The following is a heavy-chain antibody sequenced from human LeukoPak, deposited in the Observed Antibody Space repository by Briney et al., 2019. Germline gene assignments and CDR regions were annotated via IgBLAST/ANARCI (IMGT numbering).Heavy chain of an antibody. CDR2: IYYSGST. CDR3: ARGRIAAAGTTGAYYFDY. D-gene: IGHD6-13*01. V-gene: IGHV4-59*12. J-gene: IGHJ4*02. Sequence: SETLSLTCTVSGGSISSYYWSWIRQPPGKGLEWIGYIYYSGSTNYNPSLKSRVTISVDTSKNQFSLKLSSVTAADTAVYYCARGRIAAAGTTGAYYFDYWGQGTLVTVSS. CDR1: GGSISSYY.